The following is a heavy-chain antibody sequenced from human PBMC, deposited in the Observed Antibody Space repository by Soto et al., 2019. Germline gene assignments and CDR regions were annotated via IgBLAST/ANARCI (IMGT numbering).Heavy chain of an antibody. J-gene: IGHJ3*02. CDR2: IIPIFGTT. CDR1: GGTFSSYA. D-gene: IGHD5-12*01. Sequence: ASVKVSCKASGGTFSSYAISWVRQAPGQGLEWMGGIIPIFGTTNYAQKFQGRVTITADESTSTAYMELSSLRSEETAVYYCARDSSGGYRRYPPLLYPFDISGPGTMVTVSS. CDR3: ARDSSGGYRRYPPLLYPFDI. V-gene: IGHV1-69*13.